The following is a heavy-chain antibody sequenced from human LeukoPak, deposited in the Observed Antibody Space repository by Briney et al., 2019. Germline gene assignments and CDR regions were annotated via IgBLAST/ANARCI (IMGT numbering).Heavy chain of an antibody. D-gene: IGHD3-22*01. J-gene: IGHJ3*02. V-gene: IGHV3-66*01. CDR1: GFTVSSNF. CDR3: ARDHGYYDSSGHHWGAFDI. CDR2: IYSGGDT. Sequence: PGTSLRLSCAASGFTVSSNFMTWVRQAPGKGLEWVSVIYSGGDTKYADSVKGRFTISRDNSKNTLYLQMNSLRAEDTAVYYCARDHGYYDSSGHHWGAFDIWGQGTRVTVSS.